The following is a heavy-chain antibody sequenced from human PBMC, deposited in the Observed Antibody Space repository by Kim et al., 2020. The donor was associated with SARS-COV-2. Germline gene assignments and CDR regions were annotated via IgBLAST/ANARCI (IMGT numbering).Heavy chain of an antibody. V-gene: IGHV4-34*01. J-gene: IGHJ3*02. CDR3: ARGLMVYAIRDAFDI. D-gene: IGHD2-8*01. Sequence: PSLKSRVTISVDTSKNQFSLKLSSVTAADTAVYYCARGLMVYAIRDAFDIWGQGTMVTVSS.